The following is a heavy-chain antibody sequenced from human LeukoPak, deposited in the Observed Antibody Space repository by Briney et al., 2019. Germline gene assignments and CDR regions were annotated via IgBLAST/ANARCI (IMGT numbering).Heavy chain of an antibody. CDR2: IYYSGST. CDR1: GGSISSSSYY. J-gene: IGHJ4*02. D-gene: IGHD3-10*01. V-gene: IGHV4-39*07. CDR3: ARSYYYGSGRSDY. Sequence: PSETLSLTCTVSGGSISSSSYYWGWIRQPPGKGLEWIGSIYYSGSTYYNPSLKSRITISVDTSKNQFSLKLSSVTAADTAVYYCARSYYYGSGRSDYWGQGTLVTVSS.